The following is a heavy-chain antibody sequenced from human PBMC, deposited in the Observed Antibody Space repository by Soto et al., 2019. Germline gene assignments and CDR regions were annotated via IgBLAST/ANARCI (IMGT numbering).Heavy chain of an antibody. CDR1: GFTFSDYY. D-gene: IGHD2-15*01. CDR3: ARDWPSISSVGAFDI. V-gene: IGHV3-11*01. J-gene: IGHJ3*02. Sequence: GSLRLSCAASGFTFSDYYMSWIRQAPGKGLEWVSYISSSGSTIYYADSVKGRFTISRDNAKNSLYLQMNSLRAEDTAVYYCARDWPSISSVGAFDIWGQGTTVTVSS. CDR2: ISSSGSTI.